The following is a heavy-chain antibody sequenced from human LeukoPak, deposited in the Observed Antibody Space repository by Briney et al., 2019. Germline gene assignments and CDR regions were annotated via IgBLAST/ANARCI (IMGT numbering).Heavy chain of an antibody. CDR3: AKDYYDSSGLGAFDI. V-gene: IGHV3-30*18. Sequence: GRSLRLSCAASGFTFSSYGMHWVRQAPGKGLEWVAVISYDGSNKYYADSVKGRFTISRDNSKNTLYLQMNSLRAEDTAVYYCAKDYYDSSGLGAFDIWGQGTMVTVSS. D-gene: IGHD3-22*01. J-gene: IGHJ3*02. CDR1: GFTFSSYG. CDR2: ISYDGSNK.